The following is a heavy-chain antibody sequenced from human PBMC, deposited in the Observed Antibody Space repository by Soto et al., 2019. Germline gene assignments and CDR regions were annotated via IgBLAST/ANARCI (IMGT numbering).Heavy chain of an antibody. V-gene: IGHV1-69*06. CDR2: IIPIFGTA. CDR3: ARGHHRTRDGYNFQSYYYGMDV. D-gene: IGHD5-12*01. Sequence: SVKVSCKASGGTFSSYAISWVRQAPGQGLEWMGGIIPIFGTANYAQKFQGRVTITADKSTSTAYMELSSLRSEDTAVYYCARGHHRTRDGYNFQSYYYGMDVWGQGTTVTVSS. J-gene: IGHJ6*02. CDR1: GGTFSSYA.